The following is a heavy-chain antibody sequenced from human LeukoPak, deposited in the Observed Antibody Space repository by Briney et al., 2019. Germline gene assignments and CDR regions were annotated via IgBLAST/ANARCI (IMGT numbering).Heavy chain of an antibody. Sequence: PSETLSLTCTVSGGSISTRDYYWGWIRQPPGKGLEWIGSVSYSGRTYYNPSLKSRVTIFVDTSQNQFSLELSSVTAADTAVYYCARHHCGGDCPGDYFDYWGQGTLVTVSS. CDR3: ARHHCGGDCPGDYFDY. J-gene: IGHJ4*02. CDR1: GGSISTRDYY. V-gene: IGHV4-39*01. CDR2: VSYSGRT. D-gene: IGHD2-21*02.